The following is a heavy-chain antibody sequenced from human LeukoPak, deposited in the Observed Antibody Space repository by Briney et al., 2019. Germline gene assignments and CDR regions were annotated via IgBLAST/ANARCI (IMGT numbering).Heavy chain of an antibody. Sequence: PGGSLRLSCAASGLTLYNVWMSWDRQARGKGLEGVDRIKSNIDVGRTDYAAPVNGRCSISRDDSKNTLYLQKNSLKTEDTAIYYCTRGYCSGGGCSGFHNWFDPWGQGTLVTVSS. CDR3: TRGYCSGGGCSGFHNWFDP. CDR1: GLTLYNVW. CDR2: IKSNIDVGRT. V-gene: IGHV3-15*01. D-gene: IGHD2-15*01. J-gene: IGHJ5*02.